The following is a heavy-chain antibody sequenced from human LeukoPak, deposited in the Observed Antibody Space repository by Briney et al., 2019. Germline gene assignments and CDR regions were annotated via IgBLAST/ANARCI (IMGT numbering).Heavy chain of an antibody. CDR1: GYTFTDYF. Sequence: ASVKVSCKASGYTFTDYFIHWVRQAPGQGLEWMGWINPNIGDASYAQEFQDRVTMTRDRPINTAYMELSRLTSDDTAVYYCARMALDGGDSIGFDSWGQGTPVTVSS. CDR2: INPNIGDA. J-gene: IGHJ5*01. CDR3: ARMALDGGDSIGFDS. D-gene: IGHD2-21*02. V-gene: IGHV1-2*02.